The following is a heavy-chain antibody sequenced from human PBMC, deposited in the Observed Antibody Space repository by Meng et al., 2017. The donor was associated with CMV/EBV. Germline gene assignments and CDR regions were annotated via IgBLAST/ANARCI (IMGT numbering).Heavy chain of an antibody. CDR3: ARAYSGYGELDY. CDR2: IYYSGST. Sequence: SETLSLTCTVSGGSISSYYWSWIRQPPGKGLEWIGYIYYSGSTNYHPSLKSRVTISVDTSKNQFSLKLSSVTAADTAVYYCARAYSGYGELDYWGQGTLVTVSS. J-gene: IGHJ4*02. CDR1: GGSISSYY. D-gene: IGHD5-12*01. V-gene: IGHV4-59*01.